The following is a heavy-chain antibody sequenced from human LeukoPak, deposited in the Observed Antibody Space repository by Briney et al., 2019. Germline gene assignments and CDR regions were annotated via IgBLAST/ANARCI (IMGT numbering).Heavy chain of an antibody. CDR2: IYHSGST. CDR1: GYSISSGYY. J-gene: IGHJ5*02. CDR3: ARGVMVRGVIHWFDP. D-gene: IGHD3-10*01. Sequence: SETLSLTCTVSGYSISSGYYWGWIRQPPGKGLEWIGSIYHSGSTNYNPSLKSRVTISVDTSKNQFSLKLSSVTAADTAVYYCARGVMVRGVIHWFDPWGQGTLVTVSS. V-gene: IGHV4-38-2*02.